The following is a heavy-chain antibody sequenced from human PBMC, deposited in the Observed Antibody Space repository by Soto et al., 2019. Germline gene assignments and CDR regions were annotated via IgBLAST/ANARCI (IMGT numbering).Heavy chain of an antibody. V-gene: IGHV3-23*01. CDR2: ISGSGGST. CDR3: AKDSLIVATTGGFDY. D-gene: IGHD5-12*01. CDR1: GFTFSSYA. Sequence: EVQLLESGGGLVQPGGSLRLSCAASGFTFSSYAMSWVRQAPGKGLEWVSAISGSGGSTYYADSVKGRFTISRDNSKSTLYLQMNSLRAEDTAVDYCAKDSLIVATTGGFDYWGQGTLVTVSS. J-gene: IGHJ4*02.